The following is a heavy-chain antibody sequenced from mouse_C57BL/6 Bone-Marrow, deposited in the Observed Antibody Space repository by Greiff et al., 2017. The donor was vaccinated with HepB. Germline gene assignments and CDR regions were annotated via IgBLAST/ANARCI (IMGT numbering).Heavy chain of an antibody. CDR2: IWWDDDK. CDR3: ARMRLVLITTVVARYWYFDV. CDR1: GFSLSTFGMG. V-gene: IGHV8-8*01. Sequence: QVTLKESGPGILQPSQTLSLTCSFSGFSLSTFGMGVGWIRQPSGKGLEWLAHIWWDDDKYYNPALKSRLTISKDTSKNQVFLKIANVDTADTATYYCARMRLVLITTVVARYWYFDVWGTGTTVTVSS. J-gene: IGHJ1*03. D-gene: IGHD1-1*01.